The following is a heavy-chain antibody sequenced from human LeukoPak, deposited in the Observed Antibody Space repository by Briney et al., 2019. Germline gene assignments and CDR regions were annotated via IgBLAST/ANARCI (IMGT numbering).Heavy chain of an antibody. J-gene: IGHJ5*02. CDR1: GYTFTGYY. D-gene: IGHD2-15*01. CDR2: INPNSGGT. Sequence: ASVKVSCKAAGYTFTGYYMFCVRQAPGQGLEWMGRINPNSGGTNYAQKFQGRVTMTRATSISTAYMELSRLRSDDTAVYYCARGYCSGGSCYSVENWFDPWGQGTLVTVSS. V-gene: IGHV1-2*06. CDR3: ARGYCSGGSCYSVENWFDP.